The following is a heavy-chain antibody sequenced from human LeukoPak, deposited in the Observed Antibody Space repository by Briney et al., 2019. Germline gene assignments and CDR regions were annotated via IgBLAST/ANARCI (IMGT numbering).Heavy chain of an antibody. V-gene: IGHV3-30*18. CDR3: AKAEGVSGSLYHGDY. CDR1: GFTFNVYG. CDR2: ISHDGNNK. D-gene: IGHD3-10*01. J-gene: IGHJ4*02. Sequence: PGGSLRLSCAASGFTFNVYGMHWVREAPGKGLEWVAVISHDGNNKYYEDSVKGRFSISRDNSKNTLYLQMNSLRAEDTAIYYCAKAEGVSGSLYHGDYWGQGTLVTVSS.